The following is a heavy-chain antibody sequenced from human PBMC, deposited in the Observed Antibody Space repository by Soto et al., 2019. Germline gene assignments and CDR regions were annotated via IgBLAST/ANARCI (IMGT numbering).Heavy chain of an antibody. CDR2: INPYSGDT. CDR1: GYTFTDYY. V-gene: IGHV1-2*02. CDR3: ARVPSHGAFDI. J-gene: IGHJ3*02. Sequence: QVQLAQSGAEVKKPGASVKVSCKASGYTFTDYYIHWWRQAPAQGFEWMGWINPYSGDTRYEEKFQGRAAMTRNTSTSTTSIELCRLTSDDTDLYYCARVPSHGAFDIWGQGTVITVSS.